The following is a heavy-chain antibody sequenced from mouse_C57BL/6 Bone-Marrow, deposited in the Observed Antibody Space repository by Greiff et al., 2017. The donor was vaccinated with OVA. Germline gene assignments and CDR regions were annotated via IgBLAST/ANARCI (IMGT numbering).Heavy chain of an antibody. D-gene: IGHD5-5*01. CDR2: ISSGSSTI. Sequence: EVQRVESGGGLVKPGGSLKLSCAASGFTFSDYGMHWVRQAPEKGLEWVAYISSGSSTIYYADTVKGRFTISRDNAKNTLVLQMTSLRSEDTAMYYCARGFHYPFDYWGQGTTLTVSS. CDR1: GFTFSDYG. V-gene: IGHV5-17*01. CDR3: ARGFHYPFDY. J-gene: IGHJ2*01.